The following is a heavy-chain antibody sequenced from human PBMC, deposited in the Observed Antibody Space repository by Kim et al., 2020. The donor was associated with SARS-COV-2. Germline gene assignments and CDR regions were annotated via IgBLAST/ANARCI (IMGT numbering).Heavy chain of an antibody. J-gene: IGHJ5*02. CDR3: ARGVTYYDFWSGTYNWFDP. Sequence: SETLSLTCAVYGGSFSGYYWSWIRQPPGKGLEWIGEINHSGSTNYNPSLKSRVTISVDTSKNQFSLKLSSVTAADTAVYYCARGVTYYDFWSGTYNWFDPWGQGTLVTVSS. V-gene: IGHV4-34*01. CDR2: INHSGST. D-gene: IGHD3-3*01. CDR1: GGSFSGYY.